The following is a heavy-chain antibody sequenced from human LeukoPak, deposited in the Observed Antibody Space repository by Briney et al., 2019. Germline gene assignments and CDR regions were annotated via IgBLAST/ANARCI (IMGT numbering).Heavy chain of an antibody. D-gene: IGHD2-15*01. Sequence: GRSLRLSCAASGFTFSSYAMHWVRQAPGKGLEWVAVISYDGSNKYYADSVKGRFTISRDNSKNTLYLQMNSLRAEDTAVYFCAKDRGWLYSAPDYWGQGTLVTVSS. J-gene: IGHJ4*02. CDR3: AKDRGWLYSAPDY. CDR1: GFTFSSYA. CDR2: ISYDGSNK. V-gene: IGHV3-30-3*01.